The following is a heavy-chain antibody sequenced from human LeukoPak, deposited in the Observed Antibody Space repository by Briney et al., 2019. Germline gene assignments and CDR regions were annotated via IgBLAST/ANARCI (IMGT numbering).Heavy chain of an antibody. D-gene: IGHD2-2*01. CDR1: GGSFSGYY. CDR2: INHSGST. CDR3: ARGRFLYCSSTSCYRGGPWFDP. Sequence: SETLSLTCAVYGGSFSGYYWSWIRQPPGKGLEWIGEINHSGSTNYNPSLKSRVTISVDTSKNQFSLKLSSVTAADTAVYYCARGRFLYCSSTSCYRGGPWFDPWGQGTLVTVSS. J-gene: IGHJ5*02. V-gene: IGHV4-34*01.